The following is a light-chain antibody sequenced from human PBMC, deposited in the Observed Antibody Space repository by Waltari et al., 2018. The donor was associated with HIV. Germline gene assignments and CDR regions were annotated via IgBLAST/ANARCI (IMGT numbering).Light chain of an antibody. CDR3: QSTDHDGTWV. CDR2: KDI. Sequence: SYDLTQTPSVSVPPGQTARINCSRGALPKKYSSWYRQKAGQAPILLIYKDIERPSGIPERISGSGSGTGVTLTITDVQAEDEGDYFCQSTDHDGTWVFGGGTKLTVL. V-gene: IGLV3-25*03. CDR1: ALPKKY. J-gene: IGLJ3*02.